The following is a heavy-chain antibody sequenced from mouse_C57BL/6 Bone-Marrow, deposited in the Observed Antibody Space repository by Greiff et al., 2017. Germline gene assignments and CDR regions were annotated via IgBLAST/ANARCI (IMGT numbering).Heavy chain of an antibody. CDR3: ARKGYGNSFAY. J-gene: IGHJ3*01. Sequence: QVQLKESGPELVKPGASVKLSCKASGYAFSSSWMNWVKQRPGKGLEWIGRIYPGDGDTNYNGKFKGKATLTADKSSSPAFLQLSSLASEDSAVYFGARKGYGNSFAYWGQGTLVTVSA. D-gene: IGHD2-1*01. CDR2: IYPGDGDT. V-gene: IGHV1-82*01. CDR1: GYAFSSSW.